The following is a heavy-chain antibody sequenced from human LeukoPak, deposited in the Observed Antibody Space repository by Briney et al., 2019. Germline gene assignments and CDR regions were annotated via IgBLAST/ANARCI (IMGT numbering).Heavy chain of an antibody. D-gene: IGHD3-22*01. V-gene: IGHV4-61*02. Sequence: SQTLSLTCTVSGVSISSGSYCWSWIRQPAGTGLEWIGRISTSGTIHYNPSLKSRVTISVDTSKNQFSLKLSSVTAADTAVYYCARSVDSSGLVGIYYWGQGALVTVSP. CDR3: ARSVDSSGLVGIYY. J-gene: IGHJ4*02. CDR1: GVSISSGSYC. CDR2: ISTSGTI.